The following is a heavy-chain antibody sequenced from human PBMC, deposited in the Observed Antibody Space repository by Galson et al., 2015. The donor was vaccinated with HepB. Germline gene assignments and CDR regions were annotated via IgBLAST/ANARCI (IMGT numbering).Heavy chain of an antibody. CDR2: ISGSGGST. V-gene: IGHV3-23*01. Sequence: SLRLSCAASGFTFSSYAMSWVRQAPGKGLEWVSAISGSGGSTYYADSVKGRFTISRDNSKNTLYLQMNSLRAEDTAVYYCAKIEIVVVPAAIRVFDYWGQGTLVTVSS. D-gene: IGHD2-2*02. J-gene: IGHJ4*02. CDR1: GFTFSSYA. CDR3: AKIEIVVVPAAIRVFDY.